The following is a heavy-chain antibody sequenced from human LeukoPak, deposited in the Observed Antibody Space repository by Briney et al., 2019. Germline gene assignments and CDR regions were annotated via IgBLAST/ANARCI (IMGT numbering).Heavy chain of an antibody. CDR1: GGSISSGSYY. CDR3: AREAHSSSNNPPLTTNWFDP. J-gene: IGHJ5*02. CDR2: IYTSGST. Sequence: PSQTLSLTCTVSGGSISSGSYYWSWIRQPAGKGLEWIGRIYTSGSTNYTPSLKSRVTISVDTSKNQFSLKLSSVTAADTAVYYCAREAHSSSNNPPLTTNWFDPWGQGTLVTVSS. D-gene: IGHD6-13*01. V-gene: IGHV4-61*02.